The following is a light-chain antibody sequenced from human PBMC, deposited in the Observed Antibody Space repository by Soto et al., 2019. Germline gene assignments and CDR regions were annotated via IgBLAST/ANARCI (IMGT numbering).Light chain of an antibody. J-gene: IGKJ2*01. CDR3: QQKVT. V-gene: IGKV3-20*01. CDR2: GAS. Sequence: EIVLTQSPGTLSLSPGETATLSCRASQSVSSTYLAWYQQKPGQAARLLIYGASSRASGIPDRFSGSGSGTDFTLTISRLEPEDFAVYYCQQKVTFGQGTKLEIK. CDR1: QSVSSTY.